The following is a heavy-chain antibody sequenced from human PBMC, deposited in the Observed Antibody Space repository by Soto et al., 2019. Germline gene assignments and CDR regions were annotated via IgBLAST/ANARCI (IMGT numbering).Heavy chain of an antibody. D-gene: IGHD6-19*01. CDR3: ARASSDGSGWAPNFVY. CDR2: IWYDGSNK. Sequence: GGSLRLSCAASGFTFSSYGMHWVRQAPGKGLEWVAVIWYDGSNKYYADSVKGRFTISRDNSKNTLYLQMNSLRAEDTAVYYCARASSDGSGWAPNFVYWGQGPLLTVSS. J-gene: IGHJ4*02. V-gene: IGHV3-33*01. CDR1: GFTFSSYG.